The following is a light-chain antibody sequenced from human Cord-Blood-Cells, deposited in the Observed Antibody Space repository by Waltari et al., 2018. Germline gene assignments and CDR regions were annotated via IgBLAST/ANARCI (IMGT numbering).Light chain of an antibody. J-gene: IGLJ2*01. CDR3: AAWDDSLNGVV. CDR1: RSLREGNT. V-gene: IGLV1-44*01. CDR2: SNN. Sequence: QSVLHHPPSAPGSPGQRLTITGSATRSLREGNTVTWYQQLPGTAPKLLIYSNNQRPSGVPARFSGSKSGTSASLAISGLQSEDEADYYCAAWDDSLNGVVFGGGTKLTVL.